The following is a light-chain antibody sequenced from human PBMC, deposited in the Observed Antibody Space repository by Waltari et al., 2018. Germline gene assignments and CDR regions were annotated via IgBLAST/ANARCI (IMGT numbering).Light chain of an antibody. CDR1: QSVSSS. J-gene: IGKJ1*01. Sequence: ERVMTQSPATLSVSPGERATLSCSASQSVSSSLAWYQQKFGQAPRPLLYGASTRATGIPASFSGSGSGTEFTLTISSLQSEDFAVYYCQQYDYWPTFGQGTKVEIK. CDR2: GAS. CDR3: QQYDYWPT. V-gene: IGKV3-15*01.